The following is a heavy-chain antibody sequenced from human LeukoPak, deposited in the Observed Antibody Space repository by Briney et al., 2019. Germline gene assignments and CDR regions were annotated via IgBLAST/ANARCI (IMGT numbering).Heavy chain of an antibody. CDR1: GLTVSSNY. CDR3: ARVRSGYELYFDY. D-gene: IGHD5-12*01. Sequence: GSLRLSCAASGLTVSSNYMSWVRQAPGKGLEWVSVIYSGGSTYYADSVKGRFTISRDNSKNTLYLQMNSLRAEDTAVYYCARVRSGYELYFDYWGQGALVTVSS. CDR2: IYSGGST. J-gene: IGHJ4*02. V-gene: IGHV3-53*01.